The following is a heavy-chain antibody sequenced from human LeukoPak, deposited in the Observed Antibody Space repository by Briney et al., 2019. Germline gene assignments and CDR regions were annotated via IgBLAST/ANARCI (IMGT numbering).Heavy chain of an antibody. J-gene: IGHJ4*02. CDR1: GFTFSSYA. CDR3: APTGGSYFYYFDY. V-gene: IGHV3-23*01. CDR2: ISGSGGST. D-gene: IGHD1-26*01. Sequence: GGSLRLSCAASGFTFSSYAMSWVRQAPGEGREWVSAISGSGGSTYYADSVKGRFTISRDNSKNTLYLQMNSLRAEDTAVYYCAPTGGSYFYYFDYWGQGTLVTVSS.